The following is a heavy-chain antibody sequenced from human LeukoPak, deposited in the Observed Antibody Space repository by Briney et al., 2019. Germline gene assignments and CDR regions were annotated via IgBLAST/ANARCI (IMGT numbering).Heavy chain of an antibody. J-gene: IGHJ6*03. CDR3: AKDRCSNGIGCYYYYMDV. CDR1: GFTFSSYG. CDR2: IQYDGSNE. V-gene: IGHV3-30*02. D-gene: IGHD2-8*01. Sequence: GGSLRLSCAASGFTFSSYGMHWVRQAPGKGLEWVAYIQYDGSNEQYADSVKGRFSISRDSSKNILYLQMNSLRAEDTAVYYCAKDRCSNGIGCYYYYMDVWGRGTTVTISS.